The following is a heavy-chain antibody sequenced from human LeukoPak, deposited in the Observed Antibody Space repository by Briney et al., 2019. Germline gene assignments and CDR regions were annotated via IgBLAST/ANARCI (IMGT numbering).Heavy chain of an antibody. J-gene: IGHJ4*02. CDR1: GGSISSYY. CDR2: INHSGST. CDR3: ARETPSAGFDY. Sequence: NPSETLSLTCTVSGGSISSYYWSWIRQPPGKGLEWIGEINHSGSTNYNPSLKSRVTISVDTSKNQFSLKLSSVTAADTAVYYCARETPSAGFDYWGQGTLVTVSS. V-gene: IGHV4-34*01.